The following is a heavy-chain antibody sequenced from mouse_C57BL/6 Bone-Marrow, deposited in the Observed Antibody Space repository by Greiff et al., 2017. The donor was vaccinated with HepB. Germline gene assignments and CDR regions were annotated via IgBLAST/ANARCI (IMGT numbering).Heavy chain of an antibody. CDR2: IDPSDSET. CDR3: ARGDTTNYAMDY. Sequence: QVQLQQPGAELVRPGSSVKLSCKASGYTFTSYWMHWVKQRPIQGLEWIGNIDPSDSETNYNQKFKDKATLTVDKSSSTAYMQFSSLTSEDSAVYYCARGDTTNYAMDYWGQGTSVTVSS. D-gene: IGHD1-1*01. J-gene: IGHJ4*01. V-gene: IGHV1-52*01. CDR1: GYTFTSYW.